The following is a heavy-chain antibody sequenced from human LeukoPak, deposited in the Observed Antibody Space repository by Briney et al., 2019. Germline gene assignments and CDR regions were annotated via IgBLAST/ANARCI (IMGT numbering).Heavy chain of an antibody. D-gene: IGHD3-10*01. J-gene: IGHJ4*02. CDR1: GFTVSSNY. CDR3: ARVIDSGGIEGFDY. Sequence: QPGGSLRLSCAASGFTVSSNYMSWVRQAPGKGLEWVSVIYSGGSTYYADSVKGRFTISRDNSKNTLYLQMNSLRAEDTAVYYCARVIDSGGIEGFDYWGQGTLVTVSS. V-gene: IGHV3-53*01. CDR2: IYSGGST.